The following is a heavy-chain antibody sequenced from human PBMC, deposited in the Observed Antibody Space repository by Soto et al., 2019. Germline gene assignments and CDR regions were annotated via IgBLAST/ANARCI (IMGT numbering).Heavy chain of an antibody. Sequence: SVKVSCKASGGTFSSYAISWVRQAPGQGLEWMGGIIPIFGTANYAQKFQGRVTITADESTSTAYMELSSLRSEDTAVYYCGRGVTYDFWSGSSGYYGMDVWGQGTTVTVSS. CDR2: IIPIFGTA. CDR1: GGTFSSYA. J-gene: IGHJ6*02. D-gene: IGHD3-3*01. CDR3: GRGVTYDFWSGSSGYYGMDV. V-gene: IGHV1-69*13.